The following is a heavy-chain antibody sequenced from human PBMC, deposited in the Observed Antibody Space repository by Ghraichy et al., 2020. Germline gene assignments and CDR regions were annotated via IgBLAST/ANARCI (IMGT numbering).Heavy chain of an antibody. CDR1: GGSITSGSYY. D-gene: IGHD6-13*01. Sequence: SETLSLTCTVSGGSITSGSYYWSWIRQPAGKGLEWIGRIYSSGRTKYNPSLKSRVTMSADTSKNQFSLRLSSVTAADTAVYYCARAPAAGSIDYWGQGALVTVSS. CDR2: IYSSGRT. V-gene: IGHV4-61*02. J-gene: IGHJ4*02. CDR3: ARAPAAGSIDY.